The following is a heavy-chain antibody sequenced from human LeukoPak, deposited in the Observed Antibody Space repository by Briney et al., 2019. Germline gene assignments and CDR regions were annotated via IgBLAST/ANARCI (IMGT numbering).Heavy chain of an antibody. Sequence: PGGSLRLSCAASGYTFSSYSMSWVRQAPGKGLEPLANTKHEDGERYYVDFAKGRFTISRDNAKNSLYLQMNSLRAEDTAVSYCARISSSGWYFYFDYWGQGTLVTVSS. J-gene: IGHJ4*02. CDR3: ARISSSGWYFYFDY. CDR2: TKHEDGER. D-gene: IGHD6-19*01. V-gene: IGHV3-7*01. CDR1: GYTFSSYS.